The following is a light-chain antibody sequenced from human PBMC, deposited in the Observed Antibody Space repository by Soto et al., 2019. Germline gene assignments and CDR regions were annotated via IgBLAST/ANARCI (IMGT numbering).Light chain of an antibody. CDR2: GAS. CDR3: QQYKDWPTT. J-gene: IGKJ1*01. V-gene: IGKV3-15*01. CDR1: QSVSSR. Sequence: EIVMTQSPATPSVSPGERITLSCRASQSVSSRLAWYHQKPGQAPRLLVYGASTRATGIPARFSGSGAGTDFTLTITSLQSEDFGVYFCQQYKDWPTTFGQGTKVDIK.